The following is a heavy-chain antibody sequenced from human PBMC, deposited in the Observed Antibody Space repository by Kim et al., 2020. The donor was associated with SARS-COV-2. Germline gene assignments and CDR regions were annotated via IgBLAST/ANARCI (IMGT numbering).Heavy chain of an antibody. CDR1: GFTFSSYS. CDR2: ISSSSSYI. J-gene: IGHJ5*02. D-gene: IGHD6-25*01. CDR3: ASHPEPDSSGWFDP. V-gene: IGHV3-21*01. Sequence: GGSLRLSCAASGFTFSSYSMNWVRQAPGKGLEWVSSISSSSSYIYYADSVKGRFTISRDNAKNSLYLQMNSLRAEDTAVYYCASHPEPDSSGWFDPWGQGTLVTVSS.